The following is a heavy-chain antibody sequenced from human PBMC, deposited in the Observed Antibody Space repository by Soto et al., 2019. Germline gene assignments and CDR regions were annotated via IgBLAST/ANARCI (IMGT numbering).Heavy chain of an antibody. J-gene: IGHJ4*02. D-gene: IGHD3-9*01. CDR1: GGTFSSYA. Sequence: QVQLVQSGAEVKKPGSSVKVSCKASGGTFSSYAISWVRPAPGQGLEWMGGIIPIFGTANDAQKFQNRVTITADESTRTSYMEISSLRSEDTAVYYCARVGYDILTGYYRYYFYYWGQGTLVTFSS. CDR3: ARVGYDILTGYYRYYFYY. V-gene: IGHV1-69*12. CDR2: IIPIFGTA.